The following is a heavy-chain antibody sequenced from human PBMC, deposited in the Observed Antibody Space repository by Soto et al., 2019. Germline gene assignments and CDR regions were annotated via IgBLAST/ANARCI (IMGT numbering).Heavy chain of an antibody. D-gene: IGHD3-3*01. V-gene: IGHV4-30-4*01. CDR1: GGSISSGDYS. J-gene: IGHJ5*02. CDR2: IYNSGIT. CDR3: ARGVTVFGLVSRFWFDP. Sequence: SETLSLTCTVSGGSISSGDYSWSWVRQSPGKGLEWIGHIYNSGITYYNPSLKSRVVISIDTSRNQFSLRLNSLTAADRAVYFCARGVTVFGLVSRFWFDPWGQGTVVTVSS.